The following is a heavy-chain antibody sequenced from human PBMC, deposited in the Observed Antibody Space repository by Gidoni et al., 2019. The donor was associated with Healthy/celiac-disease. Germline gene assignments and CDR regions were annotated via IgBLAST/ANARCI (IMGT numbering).Heavy chain of an antibody. J-gene: IGHJ5*02. D-gene: IGHD2-2*01. CDR1: GFTFSSYG. V-gene: IGHV3-30*18. CDR2: ISYDGSNK. CDR3: AKDRVVVPAANWFDP. Sequence: QVQLVESGGGVVQPGRSLRLSCAASGFTFSSYGMHGVRQAPGKGLEGVAVISYDGSNKYYADSVKGRFTISRDNSKNTLYLQMNSLRAEDTAVYYCAKDRVVVPAANWFDPWGQGTLVTVSS.